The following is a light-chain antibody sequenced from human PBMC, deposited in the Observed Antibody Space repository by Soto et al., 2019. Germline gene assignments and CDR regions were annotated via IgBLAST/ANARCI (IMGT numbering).Light chain of an antibody. Sequence: DIQMTQSPPTLSASIGDRVTISCRASRNIHNWLAWYQQKPGKAPNLLIYDASTLGSGVPSRISGSGSGTEFTLTISSLQPDDFATYYCQQYNSYWTFGQGTKVDIK. CDR2: DAS. CDR1: RNIHNW. CDR3: QQYNSYWT. V-gene: IGKV1-5*01. J-gene: IGKJ1*01.